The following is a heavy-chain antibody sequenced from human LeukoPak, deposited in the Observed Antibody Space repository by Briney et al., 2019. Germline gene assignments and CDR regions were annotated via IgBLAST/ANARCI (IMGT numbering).Heavy chain of an antibody. CDR3: AREGMIFGVFHYMDV. J-gene: IGHJ6*03. CDR2: ISSRSSDT. V-gene: IGHV3-21*01. CDR1: GFSFSSYS. Sequence: GGSLRLSCAASGFSFSSYSMNWVRQAPGKGLEWVSSISSRSSDTYYADSVKGRFTISRDDAKNSLYLQMNSLRAEDTAVYYCAREGMIFGVFHYMDVWGKGTTVSVSS. D-gene: IGHD3-3*01.